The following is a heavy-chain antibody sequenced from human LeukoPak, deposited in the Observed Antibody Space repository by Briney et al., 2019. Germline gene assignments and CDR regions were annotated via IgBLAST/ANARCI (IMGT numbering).Heavy chain of an antibody. Sequence: SGPTLVNPTQTLTLTCTFSGFSLSTSGMCVSWIRQPPGKALEWLARIDWDDDKYYSTSLKTRLTISKDTSKTQVVLTMTNMDPVDTATYYCARIHGAYDSSGYSSPFDYWGQGTLVTVSS. CDR2: IDWDDDK. CDR3: ARIHGAYDSSGYSSPFDY. CDR1: GFSLSTSGMC. V-gene: IGHV2-70*11. J-gene: IGHJ4*02. D-gene: IGHD3-22*01.